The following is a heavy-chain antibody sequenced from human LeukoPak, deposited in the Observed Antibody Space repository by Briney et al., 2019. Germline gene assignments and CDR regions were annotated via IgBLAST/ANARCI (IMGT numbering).Heavy chain of an antibody. CDR3: ARGHSSSWYYLDY. J-gene: IGHJ4*02. V-gene: IGHV4-59*01. D-gene: IGHD6-13*01. CDR2: IYYSGST. CDR1: GGSISSYY. Sequence: SETLSLTCTVSGGSISSYYWSWIRQPPGKGLEWIGYIYYSGSTNYNPSLKSRVTISVDTSKNQFSLKLSSVTAADTAVYYCARGHSSSWYYLDYWGQGTLVTVSS.